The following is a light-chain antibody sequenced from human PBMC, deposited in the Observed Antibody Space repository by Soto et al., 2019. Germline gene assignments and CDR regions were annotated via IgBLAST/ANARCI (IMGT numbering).Light chain of an antibody. Sequence: EIVLTQSPGTLSLSAGERATLSCRASQSISSNYLAWYQQKPGQAPRLLIFGASYRATGIPDRFSGSGSGTDFTLASSNLQTEDVAVYYCQQYYSTPTFGQGTKVEIK. CDR1: QSISSNY. CDR2: GAS. J-gene: IGKJ1*01. V-gene: IGKV3-20*01. CDR3: QQYYSTPT.